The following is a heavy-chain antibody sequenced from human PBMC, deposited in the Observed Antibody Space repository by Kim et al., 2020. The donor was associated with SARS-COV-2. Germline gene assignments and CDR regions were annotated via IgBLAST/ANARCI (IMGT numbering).Heavy chain of an antibody. CDR3: ARDPSSSWYTDNYMDV. Sequence: GGSLRLSCAASGFTFSSYSMNWVRQAPGKGLEWVSSISSSSSYIYYADSVKGRFTISRDNAKNSLYLQMNSLRAEDTAVYYCARDPSSSWYTDNYMDVWGKGTTVTVSS. CDR1: GFTFSSYS. CDR2: ISSSSSYI. J-gene: IGHJ6*03. V-gene: IGHV3-21*01. D-gene: IGHD6-13*01.